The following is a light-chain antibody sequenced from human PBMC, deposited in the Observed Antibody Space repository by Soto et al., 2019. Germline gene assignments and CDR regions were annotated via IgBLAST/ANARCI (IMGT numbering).Light chain of an antibody. J-gene: IGKJ3*01. CDR1: HSVRSN. CDR3: QQYGVSPLT. CDR2: AAS. Sequence: ETVMTQSPVTLSLSPGDRATLSCRASHSVRSNLAWYQQKPGQPPRLLIYAASTRATGIPGRFSGSGSGTEFTLTISSLQSEDSAVYYCQQYGVSPLTFGPGTKVEIK. V-gene: IGKV3-15*01.